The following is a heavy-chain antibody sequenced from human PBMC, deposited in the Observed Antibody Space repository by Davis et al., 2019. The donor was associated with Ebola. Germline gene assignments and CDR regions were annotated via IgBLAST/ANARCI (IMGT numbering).Heavy chain of an antibody. CDR2: INPHNGNT. CDR3: ARDRRWGFHSSGCLGY. D-gene: IGHD6-19*01. V-gene: IGHV1-18*04. Sequence: AASVKVSCKASGYTFTGYYMHWVRQAPGQGLEWMGWINPHNGNTNYAQNVQGRVTMTTDTSTSTAYMELRSLRSDDTAVYYCARDRRWGFHSSGCLGYWGQGTLVTVSS. J-gene: IGHJ4*02. CDR1: GYTFTGYY.